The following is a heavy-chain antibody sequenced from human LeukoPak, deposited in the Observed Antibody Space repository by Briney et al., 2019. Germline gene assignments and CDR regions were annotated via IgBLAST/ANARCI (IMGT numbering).Heavy chain of an antibody. Sequence: GGSLRLSCAASGFTFSTYAMTWVRQAPGKGLEWVAVIWYDGRNKFYADSLKGRFTISRDNSKNTLYLQMNSLRAEDTAVYYCARDEQLAFQDWGQGTLVTVSS. D-gene: IGHD6-13*01. V-gene: IGHV3-33*08. CDR2: IWYDGRNK. CDR3: ARDEQLAFQD. J-gene: IGHJ4*02. CDR1: GFTFSTYA.